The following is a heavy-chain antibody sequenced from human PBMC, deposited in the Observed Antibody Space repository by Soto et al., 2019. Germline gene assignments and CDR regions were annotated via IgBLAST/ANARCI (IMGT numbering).Heavy chain of an antibody. CDR1: GFTFSNYG. CDR2: MSGRCDDA. D-gene: IGHD3-3*01. V-gene: IGHV3-23*01. Sequence: PGGSLRLSFAASGFTFSNYGMSWVRQAPGKGLVWVSVMSGRCDDAYYADSVKGRFTISRDNSKNTLYLQMNSLRAEDTAVYFSAKKVTIYPVDPSDYSGQGTQVTVCS. J-gene: IGHJ4*02. CDR3: AKKVTIYPVDPSDY.